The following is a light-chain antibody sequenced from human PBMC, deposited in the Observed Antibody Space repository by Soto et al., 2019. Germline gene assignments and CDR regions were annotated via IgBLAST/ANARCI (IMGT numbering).Light chain of an antibody. J-gene: IGKJ2*01. Sequence: DIQMTQSPFSLSASVGDRVTITCRASQTISTYLNWYQQKQGKAPKVLIYAASSLQSGVPSRFSGSGSGTDFTLTISSLQPEDFATYYCQQSYSTPYTFGQGTKLEIK. V-gene: IGKV1-39*01. CDR3: QQSYSTPYT. CDR2: AAS. CDR1: QTISTY.